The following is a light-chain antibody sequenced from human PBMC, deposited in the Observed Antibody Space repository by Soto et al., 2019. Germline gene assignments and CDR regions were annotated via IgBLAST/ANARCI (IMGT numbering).Light chain of an antibody. J-gene: IGLJ2*01. CDR3: SSYTSSTALV. V-gene: IGLV2-18*02. CDR2: EVR. Sequence: QSALTQPPSVSGSPGQSITISCTGTSSDVGGYNRISWYQQPPGTAPKLMIYEVRNRPSGVPDRFSGSKSGNTASLTISGLQAEDEADYYCSSYTSSTALVFGGGTKVTVL. CDR1: SSDVGGYNR.